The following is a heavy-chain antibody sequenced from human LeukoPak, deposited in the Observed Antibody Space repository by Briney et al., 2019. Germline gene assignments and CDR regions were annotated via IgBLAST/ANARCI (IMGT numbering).Heavy chain of an antibody. CDR2: ISSSSSYI. CDR3: ARDHCGGDCSLPYYYGMDV. V-gene: IGHV3-21*01. Sequence: GGSLRLSCAASGFTFSSYSMNWVRQAPGKGLEWVSSISSSSSYIYYADSVKGRFTISRDNAKNSLYLQMNSLRAEDTAVYYCARDHCGGDCSLPYYYGMDVWGQGTTVTVSS. CDR1: GFTFSSYS. D-gene: IGHD2-21*02. J-gene: IGHJ6*02.